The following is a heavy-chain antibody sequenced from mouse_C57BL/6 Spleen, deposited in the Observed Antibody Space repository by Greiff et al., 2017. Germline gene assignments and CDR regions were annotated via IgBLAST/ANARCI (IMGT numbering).Heavy chain of an antibody. CDR2: IYPGSGNT. CDR1: GYSFTSYY. D-gene: IGHD1-1*01. V-gene: IGHV1-66*01. J-gene: IGHJ3*01. CDR3: AREGGSSAWFAY. Sequence: LVESGPELVKPGASVKISCKASGYSFTSYYIHWVKQRPGQGLEWIGWIYPGSGNTKYNEKFKGKATLTADTSSSTAYMQLSSLTSEDSAVYYCAREGGSSAWFAYWGQGTLVTVSA.